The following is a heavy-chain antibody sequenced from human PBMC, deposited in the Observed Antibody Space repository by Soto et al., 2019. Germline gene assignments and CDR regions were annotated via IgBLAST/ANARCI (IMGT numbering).Heavy chain of an antibody. CDR3: GRLLIYAGDY. CDR1: GYTFTSYG. V-gene: IGHV1-18*01. J-gene: IGHJ4*02. D-gene: IGHD2-2*01. CDR2: ISAYNGNT. Sequence: QVQLVQSGAEVKKPGASVKVSCKASGYTFTSYGISWVRHAPGQGLEWMGWISAYNGNTNYALKLQGRVTMTTDTTDSTADMVLRSLRADDTAVYYFGRLLIYAGDYRGQGTLVTFSS.